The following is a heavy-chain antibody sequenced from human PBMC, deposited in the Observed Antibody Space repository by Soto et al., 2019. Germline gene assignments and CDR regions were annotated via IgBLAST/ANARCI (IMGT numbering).Heavy chain of an antibody. CDR1: GFTFSSYG. CDR2: ISYDGGNK. D-gene: IGHD6-13*01. V-gene: IGHV3-30*18. Sequence: GGSLRLSCAASGFTFSSYGMHWVRQAPGKGLEWVAVISYDGGNKYYADSVKGRFTISRDNSKNTLYLQMNSLRAEDTAVYYCAKDLRAAAGYFDYWGQGTLVTVSS. J-gene: IGHJ4*02. CDR3: AKDLRAAAGYFDY.